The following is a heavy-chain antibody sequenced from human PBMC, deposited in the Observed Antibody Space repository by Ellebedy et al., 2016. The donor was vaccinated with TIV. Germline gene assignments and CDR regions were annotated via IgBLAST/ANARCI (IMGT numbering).Heavy chain of an antibody. J-gene: IGHJ5*02. CDR2: ISGNSRDT. Sequence: GGSLRLSXKASGFTFSDFYMSWIRQGPGKGLECLSYISGNSRDTNYADSVKGRFTISRDNAKNSLFLQMNSLTAEDTALYFCTRMTRVPDPWGQGTLVTVSS. CDR1: GFTFSDFY. V-gene: IGHV3-11*06. CDR3: TRMTRVPDP. D-gene: IGHD4-17*01.